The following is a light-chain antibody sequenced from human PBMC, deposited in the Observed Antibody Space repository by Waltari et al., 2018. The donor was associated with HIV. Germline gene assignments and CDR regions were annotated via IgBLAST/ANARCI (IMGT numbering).Light chain of an antibody. V-gene: IGKV4-1*01. Sequence: DIVMTQSPDSLAVSLGERATINCKSTQSLLYRSTNKDYVAWYQQKPGQPPKLLIYWASSRESGVPDRFSGSGSGTDFTLTISNLQAEDVAVYYCQQYYSTPWTFGQGTKVEIK. J-gene: IGKJ1*01. CDR3: QQYYSTPWT. CDR1: QSLLYRSTNKDY. CDR2: WAS.